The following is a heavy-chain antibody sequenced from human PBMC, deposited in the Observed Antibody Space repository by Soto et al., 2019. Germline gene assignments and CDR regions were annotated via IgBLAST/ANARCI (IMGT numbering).Heavy chain of an antibody. CDR2: MSHSGGT. J-gene: IGHJ4*02. D-gene: IGHD7-27*01. Sequence: SETLSLTCAVYGGFVSSGSYYWSWIRQPPGKGLEWIGEMSHSGGTHFNPSLKSRVTISVDTSKNQFSLKMSSVTAADTAVYYCARGLGNWGSYFDDWGQGSRVTVAS. CDR1: GGFVSSGSYY. CDR3: ARGLGNWGSYFDD. V-gene: IGHV4-61*01.